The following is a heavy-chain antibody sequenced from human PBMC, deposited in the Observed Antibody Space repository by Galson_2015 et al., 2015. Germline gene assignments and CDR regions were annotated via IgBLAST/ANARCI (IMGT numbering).Heavy chain of an antibody. CDR2: INPSGGST. D-gene: IGHD6-13*01. Sequence: SVKVSCKASGYTFTSYYMHWVRQAPGQGLEWMGIINPSGGSTSYAQKFQGRVTMTRDTSTSTVYMELSSLRSEDTAVYYCARERGWAAASTRGWFDPWGQGTLVTVSS. CDR1: GYTFTSYY. CDR3: ARERGWAAASTRGWFDP. V-gene: IGHV1-46*01. J-gene: IGHJ5*02.